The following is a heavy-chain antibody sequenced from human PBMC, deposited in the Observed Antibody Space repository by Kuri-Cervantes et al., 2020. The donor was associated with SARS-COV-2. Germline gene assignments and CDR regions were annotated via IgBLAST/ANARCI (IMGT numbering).Heavy chain of an antibody. Sequence: ASVKVSCKVSGYTLTELSMHWVRQAPGQGLEWMGWINPNSGGTNYAQKFQGRVTMTRDTSISTAYMELSRLRSDDTAVYYCARVGIVVVPAAIPSGAFDIWGQGTMVTVSS. CDR3: ARVGIVVVPAAIPSGAFDI. CDR2: INPNSGGT. CDR1: GYTLTELS. J-gene: IGHJ3*02. V-gene: IGHV1-2*02. D-gene: IGHD2-2*02.